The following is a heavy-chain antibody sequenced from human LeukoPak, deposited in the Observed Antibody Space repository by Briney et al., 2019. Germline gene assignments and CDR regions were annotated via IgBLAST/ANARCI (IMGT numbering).Heavy chain of an antibody. V-gene: IGHV3-23*01. Sequence: PGGSLRLSCAASGFTFSTYAMSWVRQAPGKGLEWVSAISGSGGSTYYADSVKGRFTISRDNSKNTLYLQMNSLRAEDTAVYYCAKAPGDYGNYYYYMDVWGKGTTVTVSS. CDR3: AKAPGDYGNYYYYMDV. D-gene: IGHD4-17*01. CDR1: GFTFSTYA. CDR2: ISGSGGST. J-gene: IGHJ6*03.